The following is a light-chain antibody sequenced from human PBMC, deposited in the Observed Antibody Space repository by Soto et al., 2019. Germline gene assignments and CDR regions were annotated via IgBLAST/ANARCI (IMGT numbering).Light chain of an antibody. Sequence: EIVMTQSPATLSVSPGERATLSCRASQSVSSNLAWYQQKPGQVPRLLMYDASTRATGIPARFSGSGSGTEFTLTISSLQSEDFAVYYCQQYNNWPPDTFGQGTKVEIK. J-gene: IGKJ1*01. CDR1: QSVSSN. CDR2: DAS. V-gene: IGKV3-15*01. CDR3: QQYNNWPPDT.